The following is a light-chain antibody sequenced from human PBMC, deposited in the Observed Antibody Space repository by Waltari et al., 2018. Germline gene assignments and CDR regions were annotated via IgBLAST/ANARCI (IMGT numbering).Light chain of an antibody. CDR2: NND. CDR1: SSTIGSDT. J-gene: IGLJ3*02. Sequence: QSVLTQPPSASGAPGQRVTISCSGSSSTIGSDTFKWYQQLPGTAPKLLIYNNDQRPSGVPDRFSGSKSGTSASLAISGLQSEDEADYYCVTWDESLNGPVFGGGTKLTVL. V-gene: IGLV1-44*01. CDR3: VTWDESLNGPV.